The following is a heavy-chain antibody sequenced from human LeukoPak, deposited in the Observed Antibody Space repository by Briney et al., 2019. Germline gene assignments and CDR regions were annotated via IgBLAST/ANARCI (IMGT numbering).Heavy chain of an antibody. CDR3: TTVYDFWSDPEFDY. D-gene: IGHD3-3*01. CDR2: IKSKTDGGTT. V-gene: IGHV3-15*01. J-gene: IGHJ4*02. CDR1: GFTFSNAW. Sequence: GGSLRLSCAASGFTFSNAWMSWVRQAPGKGLEWVGRIKSKTDGGTTDYAAPVKGRFTISRDDSKNTLYLQMNSLKTEDTAVYYCTTVYDFWSDPEFDYWGQGTLVTVSS.